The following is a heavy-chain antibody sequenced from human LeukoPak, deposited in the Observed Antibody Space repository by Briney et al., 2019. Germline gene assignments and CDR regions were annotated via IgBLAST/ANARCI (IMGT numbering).Heavy chain of an antibody. D-gene: IGHD6-13*01. J-gene: IGHJ3*02. CDR1: GFTFSSYS. Sequence: PGGSLRLSCAASGFTFSSYSMNWVRQAPGKGLEWVASISSSSSYIYYSDSVKGRFTISRDNAKNTVYLQMNSLTAEDKDVYYFARDPSYSSSWYDFPDDAFDIWGQGTMVTVSS. CDR2: ISSSSSYI. V-gene: IGHV3-21*01. CDR3: ARDPSYSSSWYDFPDDAFDI.